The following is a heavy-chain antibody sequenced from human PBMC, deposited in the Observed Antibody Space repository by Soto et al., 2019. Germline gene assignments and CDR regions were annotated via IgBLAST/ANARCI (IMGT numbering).Heavy chain of an antibody. CDR3: ARGRKDLYSSSWYFDY. CDR2: VYNSGST. J-gene: IGHJ4*02. Sequence: QVQLQESGPGLGKPSETLSLTCTVSGGSVTSGNFYWNWIRQPPGKGLEWIGYVYNSGSTNYNPSLKSRDTISMDTSKKQFSLKVTSVTAADTAVYYCARGRKDLYSSSWYFDYWGRGTLVTVSS. CDR1: GGSVTSGNFY. V-gene: IGHV4-61*01. D-gene: IGHD6-13*01.